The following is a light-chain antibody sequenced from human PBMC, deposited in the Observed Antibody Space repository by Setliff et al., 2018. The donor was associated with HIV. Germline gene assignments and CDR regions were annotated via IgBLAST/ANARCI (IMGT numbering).Light chain of an antibody. Sequence: QSALTQPASVSGSPGQSITISCTGTSSDVGSYNLVSWYQQHPGKAPKLMIYEVTKRPSGVSNRFSGSKSGNTASLTISGLQAEDEADFYCCSYAGRSTLVVGGGTKGTVL. V-gene: IGLV2-23*02. CDR2: EVT. CDR1: SSDVGSYNL. CDR3: CSYAGRSTLV. J-gene: IGLJ2*01.